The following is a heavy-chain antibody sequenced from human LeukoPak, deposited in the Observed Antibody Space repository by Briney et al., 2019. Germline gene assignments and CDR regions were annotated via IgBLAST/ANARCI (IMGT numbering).Heavy chain of an antibody. CDR2: ISGSSL. CDR1: GFTFSSYT. V-gene: IGHV3-21*01. J-gene: IGHJ4*02. Sequence: PGGSLRLSCAASGFTFSSYTINWVRQAPGKGLEWVSSISGSSLYYADSVRGRFTISRDNAKNSVYLQMNSLRAEDTAVYYCARDRAFDIVVVPAAISSDYWGQGTLVTVSS. D-gene: IGHD2-2*01. CDR3: ARDRAFDIVVVPAAISSDY.